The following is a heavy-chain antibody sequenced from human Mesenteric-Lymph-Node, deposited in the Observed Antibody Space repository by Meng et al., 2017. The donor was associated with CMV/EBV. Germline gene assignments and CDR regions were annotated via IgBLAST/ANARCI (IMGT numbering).Heavy chain of an antibody. J-gene: IGHJ6*02. V-gene: IGHV1-18*01. D-gene: IGHD2-21*01. CDR2: ISVHNGDT. Sequence: ASVKVSCKASGGTFSSYAISWVRQAPGQGLEWMGGISVHNGDTNYAQKFQGRVTMTTDTSTSTAYMELRNLRSDDTAVYYCASGQVWGYFYGMDLWGQGTTVTVSS. CDR3: ASGQVWGYFYGMDL. CDR1: GGTFSSYA.